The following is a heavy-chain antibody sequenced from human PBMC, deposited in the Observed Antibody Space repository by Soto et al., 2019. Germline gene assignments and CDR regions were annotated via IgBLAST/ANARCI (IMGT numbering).Heavy chain of an antibody. CDR3: AKPVVAATSGWFDP. CDR1: GYTFTSYG. CDR2: ISAYNGNT. V-gene: IGHV1-18*01. Sequence: ASVKVSCKASGYTFTSYGISWVRQAPGQGLEWMGWISAYNGNTNYAQKLQGRVTMTTDTSTSTAYMELRSLRAEDTAVYYCAKPVVAATSGWFDPWGQGTLVTVSS. D-gene: IGHD2-15*01. J-gene: IGHJ5*02.